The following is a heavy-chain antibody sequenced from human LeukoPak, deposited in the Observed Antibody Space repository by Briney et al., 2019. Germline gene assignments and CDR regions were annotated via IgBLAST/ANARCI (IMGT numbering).Heavy chain of an antibody. Sequence: PGRSLRLSCAASGFTFSSYGMHWVRQAPGKGLEWVAVIWCDGSNKYYADSVKGRFTISRDNSKNTLYLQMNSLRAEDTAVYYCAREGSTGRSFDYWGQGTLVTVSS. CDR1: GFTFSSYG. CDR3: AREGSTGRSFDY. CDR2: IWCDGSNK. D-gene: IGHD3-10*01. J-gene: IGHJ4*02. V-gene: IGHV3-33*01.